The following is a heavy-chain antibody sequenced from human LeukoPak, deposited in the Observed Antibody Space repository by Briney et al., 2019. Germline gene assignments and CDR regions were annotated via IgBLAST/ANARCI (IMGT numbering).Heavy chain of an antibody. V-gene: IGHV3-7*01. CDR2: IKQDGSEK. CDR1: GFTFSSYW. J-gene: IGHJ6*02. Sequence: GGSLRLSCAASGFTFSSYWMSWVHQAPGKGLEWVANIKQDGSEKYYVDSVKGRFTISRDNAKNSLYLQMNSLRAEDTAVYYCARDVHDSSGYYRLPFYYYGMDVWGQGTTVTVSS. D-gene: IGHD3-22*01. CDR3: ARDVHDSSGYYRLPFYYYGMDV.